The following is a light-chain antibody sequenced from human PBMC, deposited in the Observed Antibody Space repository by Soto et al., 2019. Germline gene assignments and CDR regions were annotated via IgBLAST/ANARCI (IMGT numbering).Light chain of an antibody. Sequence: QSVLTQPPSVSGAPGQRVTISCTGSSSNIGAGYDVHWYQQLPGTAPKLLIYVYNNRASGVPDQFSGSKSGTSASLAITGLQAEDEADYYCQSYDSSLGRWVFGGGTKLTVL. J-gene: IGLJ3*02. V-gene: IGLV1-40*01. CDR2: VYN. CDR1: SSNIGAGYD. CDR3: QSYDSSLGRWV.